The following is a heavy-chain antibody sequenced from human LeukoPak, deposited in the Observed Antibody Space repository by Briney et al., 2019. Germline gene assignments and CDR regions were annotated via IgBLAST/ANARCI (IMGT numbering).Heavy chain of an antibody. Sequence: GGSPRLSCAASGFTFSSFAMSWVRQAPGRGLEWVSTISLSGGSTSYADSVKGRFTISRDNSKNTLYLQMNSLRAEDTAVYYCAKKSRGNYPFDYWGQGSLVTVSS. D-gene: IGHD3-22*01. J-gene: IGHJ4*02. CDR3: AKKSRGNYPFDY. CDR2: ISLSGGST. V-gene: IGHV3-23*01. CDR1: GFTFSSFA.